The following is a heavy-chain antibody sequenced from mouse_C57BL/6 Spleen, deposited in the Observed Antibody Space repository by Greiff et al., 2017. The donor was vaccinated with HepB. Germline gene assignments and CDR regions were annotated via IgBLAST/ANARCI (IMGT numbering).Heavy chain of an antibody. CDR1: GYAFSSSW. D-gene: IGHD1-1*01. V-gene: IGHV1-82*01. CDR2: IYPGDGDT. CDR3: ARLGTTVVRYFDV. Sequence: VQLQQSGPELVKPGASVKISCKASGYAFSSSWMNWVKQRPGKGLEWIGRIYPGDGDTNYNGKFKGKARLTADKSSSTAYMQLSSLTSEDSAVYLCARLGTTVVRYFDVWGTGTTVTVSS. J-gene: IGHJ1*03.